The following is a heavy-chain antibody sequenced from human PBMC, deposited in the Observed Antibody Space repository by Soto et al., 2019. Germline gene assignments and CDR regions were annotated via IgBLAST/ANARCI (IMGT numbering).Heavy chain of an antibody. CDR1: GFTFSSYS. CDR3: ARVVATTDYYFDY. Sequence: PGGSLRLSCAASGFTFSSYSMNWVRQAPGKGLEWVSSISSSSSYIYYADSVKGRFTISRDNAKNSLYLQMNSLRAEDTAVYYCARVVATTDYYFDYWGQGTLVTVSS. CDR2: ISSSSSYI. V-gene: IGHV3-21*01. D-gene: IGHD5-12*01. J-gene: IGHJ4*02.